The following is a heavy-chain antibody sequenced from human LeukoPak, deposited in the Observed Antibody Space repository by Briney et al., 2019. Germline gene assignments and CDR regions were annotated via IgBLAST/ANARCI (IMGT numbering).Heavy chain of an antibody. Sequence: GGSLRLSCAASGFTFSSYAMNWVGQAPGKGLEWVSGITGTGDSTYYADSVKGRFTISRDNSKKTLYLQMNSLRAEDTAVYHCANSGSSSGTGSAGYWGQGTLVTVPS. CDR1: GFTFSSYA. D-gene: IGHD1-26*01. CDR3: ANSGSSSGTGSAGY. CDR2: ITGTGDST. J-gene: IGHJ4*02. V-gene: IGHV3-23*01.